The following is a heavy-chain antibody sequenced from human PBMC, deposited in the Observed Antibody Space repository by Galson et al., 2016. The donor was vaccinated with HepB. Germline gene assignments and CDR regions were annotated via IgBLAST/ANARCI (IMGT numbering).Heavy chain of an antibody. V-gene: IGHV3-53*01. CDR3: ARETITSSEARSGWGN. CDR2: IYIGGTT. D-gene: IGHD6-19*01. CDR1: GFSVSSNY. Sequence: SLRLSCAVSGFSVSSNYMSWVRQAPGKGPEWASVIYIGGTTYYADSVRGRFTISRDTSQNTLYLQMNSLRAEDTAVYFCARETITSSEARSGWGNWGQGTLVTVSS. J-gene: IGHJ4*02.